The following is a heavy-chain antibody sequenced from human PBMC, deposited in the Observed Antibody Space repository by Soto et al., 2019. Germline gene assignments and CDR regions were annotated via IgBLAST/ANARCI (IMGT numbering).Heavy chain of an antibody. CDR1: GDTFNSHA. J-gene: IGHJ4*02. Sequence: QVQLVQSGAEVKKPGSSVMVSCKSSGDTFNSHAITWVRQAPGQGLEWMGGIDPIFGTTYYAQKFQGRVTIPADESTTTAYMEVSNLRSEDTAMYYCASRNWNPHLLDYWGQGTLLTVSS. D-gene: IGHD1-20*01. V-gene: IGHV1-69*12. CDR2: IDPIFGTT. CDR3: ASRNWNPHLLDY.